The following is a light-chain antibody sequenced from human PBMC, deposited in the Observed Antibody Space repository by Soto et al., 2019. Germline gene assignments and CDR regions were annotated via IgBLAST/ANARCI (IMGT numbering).Light chain of an antibody. CDR3: QQRSNWPPTWT. Sequence: EIVLTQSPATLSLSPGERATLSCRASQSVSNYLAWYQQKPGQAPRLLIHDASTRATGIPARFSGSGSGTDFPPPHRNLEPENFSVYYCQQRSNWPPTWTFGQGTKVEIK. CDR1: QSVSNY. CDR2: DAS. V-gene: IGKV3-11*01. J-gene: IGKJ1*01.